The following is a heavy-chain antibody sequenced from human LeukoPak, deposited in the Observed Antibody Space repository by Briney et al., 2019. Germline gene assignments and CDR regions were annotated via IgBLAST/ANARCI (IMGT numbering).Heavy chain of an antibody. CDR1: GFTFSSYA. V-gene: IGHV3-23*01. D-gene: IGHD6-13*01. CDR2: ISGGGGST. J-gene: IGHJ4*02. Sequence: GGSLRLSCAASGFTFSSYAMSWVRQAPGKGLEWVSAISGGGGSTYYADSVKGRFTISRDNSKNTLYLQMNSLRAEDTAVYYCAKVWQQLVGYFDYWGQGTLVTVSS. CDR3: AKVWQQLVGYFDY.